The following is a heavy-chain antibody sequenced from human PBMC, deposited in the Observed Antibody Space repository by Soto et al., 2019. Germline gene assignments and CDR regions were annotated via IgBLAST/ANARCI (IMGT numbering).Heavy chain of an antibody. J-gene: IGHJ4*02. CDR2: IYPDDSDA. D-gene: IGHD5-12*01. V-gene: IGHV5-51*03. Sequence: EVQLVQSGAEVKKPGESLKISCEVSGYNFSSHWIGWVRQMPGKGLEWMGIIYPDDSDARYSPSFQGQVTISADKSVNTAYLQWSGLRAADTATYYCARGAIVATATHYFDYWGQGTPVTVSA. CDR1: GYNFSSHW. CDR3: ARGAIVATATHYFDY.